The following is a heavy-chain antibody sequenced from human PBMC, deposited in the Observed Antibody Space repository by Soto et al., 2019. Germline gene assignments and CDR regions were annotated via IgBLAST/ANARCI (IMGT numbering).Heavy chain of an antibody. Sequence: GTSVKLSCKACGDSFTSYDINWVRQATGQGLEWMGWMNPNSGNTGYAQKFQGRVTMTRNTSISTAYMELSSLRSEDTAVYYCASFVSRGGRHDAFDIWGQGTMVTVSS. V-gene: IGHV1-8*01. CDR3: ASFVSRGGRHDAFDI. CDR2: MNPNSGNT. J-gene: IGHJ3*02. D-gene: IGHD1-1*01. CDR1: GDSFTSYD.